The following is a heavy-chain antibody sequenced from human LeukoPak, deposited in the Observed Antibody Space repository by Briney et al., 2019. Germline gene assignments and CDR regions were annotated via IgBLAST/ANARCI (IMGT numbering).Heavy chain of an antibody. J-gene: IGHJ4*02. Sequence: GRSLRLSCAASGFTFSSYGMHWVRQAPGKGLEWVAVIWYDGSNKYYADSVKGRFTISRDNSKNTLYLQMNSLRAEDTAVYYCARDATTMVRGVMGYWGQGTLVSVSS. V-gene: IGHV3-33*01. CDR1: GFTFSSYG. CDR3: ARDATTMVRGVMGY. D-gene: IGHD3-10*01. CDR2: IWYDGSNK.